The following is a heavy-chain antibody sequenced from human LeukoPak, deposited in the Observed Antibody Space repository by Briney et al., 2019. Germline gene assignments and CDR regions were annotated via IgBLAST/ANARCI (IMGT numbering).Heavy chain of an antibody. CDR1: GFTFSSYG. J-gene: IGHJ4*02. V-gene: IGHV3-30*03. Sequence: PGGSLRLSCASSGFTFSSYGRRWVRQAPGKGLEWVAVISYDGSNEYYADSVKGRFTISRDNSKNTLYLQMNSLRAEDTAVYYCAREDIRLDYFDYWGQGTLVTVSS. D-gene: IGHD6-19*01. CDR2: ISYDGSNE. CDR3: AREDIRLDYFDY.